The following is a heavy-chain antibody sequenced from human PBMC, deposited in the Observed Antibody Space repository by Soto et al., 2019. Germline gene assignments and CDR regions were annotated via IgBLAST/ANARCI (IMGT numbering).Heavy chain of an antibody. CDR2: IYWDDDK. D-gene: IGHD6-13*01. J-gene: IGHJ4*02. Sequence: SGPTLVNPTQTLTLTCTFSGFSLSTSGVGVGWIRQPPGKALEWLALIYWDDDKRYSPSLKSRLTITKDTSKNQVVLTMTNMDPVDTATYYCARTTGDSSSWLYYFDYWGQGTLVTVSS. CDR3: ARTTGDSSSWLYYFDY. CDR1: GFSLSTSGVG. V-gene: IGHV2-5*02.